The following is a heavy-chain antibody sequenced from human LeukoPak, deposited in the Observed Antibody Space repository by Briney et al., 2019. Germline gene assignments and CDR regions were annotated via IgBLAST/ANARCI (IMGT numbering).Heavy chain of an antibody. Sequence: GGSLRLSCAASGFTFSSYGMHWVRQAPGKGLEWVAVIWYDGSNKYYADSVKGRFTISRDNSKNTLYLQMNSLRAEDTAVYYCARGVAVAGTWYYFDYWGQGTLSPSPQ. CDR2: IWYDGSNK. J-gene: IGHJ4*02. D-gene: IGHD6-19*01. CDR1: GFTFSSYG. V-gene: IGHV3-33*01. CDR3: ARGVAVAGTWYYFDY.